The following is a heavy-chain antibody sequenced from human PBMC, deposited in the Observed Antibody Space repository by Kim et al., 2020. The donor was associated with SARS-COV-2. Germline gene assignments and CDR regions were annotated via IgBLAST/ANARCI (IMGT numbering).Heavy chain of an antibody. J-gene: IGHJ4*02. CDR1: GYTFTSYG. CDR2: ISAYNGNT. V-gene: IGHV1-18*04. D-gene: IGHD3-16*02. CDR3: ARTKIMITFGGVIVIGFDY. Sequence: ASVKVSCKASGYTFTSYGISWVRQAPGQGLEWMGWISAYNGNTNYAQKLQGRVTMTTDTSTSTAYMELRSLRSDDTAVYYCARTKIMITFGGVIVIGFDYWGQGTLVTVSS.